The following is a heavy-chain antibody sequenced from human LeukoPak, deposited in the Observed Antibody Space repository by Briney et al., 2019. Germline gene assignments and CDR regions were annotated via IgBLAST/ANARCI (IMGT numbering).Heavy chain of an antibody. D-gene: IGHD6-19*01. J-gene: IGHJ4*02. CDR3: ARESAVAGLFDY. V-gene: IGHV3-30-3*01. CDR1: GFTFSSYA. CDR2: ISYDGSNK. Sequence: GGSLRLSCAASGFTFSSYAMHWVRQAPGKRLEWVAVISYDGSNKYYADSVKGRFTISRDNSKNTLYLQMNSLRAEDTAVYYCARESAVAGLFDYWGQGTLVTVSS.